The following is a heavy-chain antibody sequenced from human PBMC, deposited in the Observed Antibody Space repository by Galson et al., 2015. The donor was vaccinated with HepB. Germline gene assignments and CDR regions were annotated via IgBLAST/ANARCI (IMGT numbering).Heavy chain of an antibody. D-gene: IGHD3-10*01. CDR1: GFTVSSNY. Sequence: SLRLSCAASGFTVSSNYMSWVRQAPGKGLEWVSVIYSGGSTYYADSVKGRFTISRDNSKNTLYLQMNSLRAEDTAVYYCASPFGGAIPNDYWGQGTLVTVSS. CDR3: ASPFGGAIPNDY. V-gene: IGHV3-66*02. CDR2: IYSGGST. J-gene: IGHJ4*02.